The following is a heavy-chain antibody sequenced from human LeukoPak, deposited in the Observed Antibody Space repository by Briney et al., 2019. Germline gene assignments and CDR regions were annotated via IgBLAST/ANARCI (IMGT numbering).Heavy chain of an antibody. J-gene: IGHJ4*02. CDR1: GGSISSYY. Sequence: SETLSLTCTVSGGSISSYYWSWIRQPPGKGLEWIGYIYYSGSTNYNPSLKSRVTISVDTSKNQFSLKLSSVTAADTAVYYCARNGYSSGWYNGEFDYWGQGTLVTVSS. CDR2: IYYSGST. V-gene: IGHV4-59*01. D-gene: IGHD6-19*01. CDR3: ARNGYSSGWYNGEFDY.